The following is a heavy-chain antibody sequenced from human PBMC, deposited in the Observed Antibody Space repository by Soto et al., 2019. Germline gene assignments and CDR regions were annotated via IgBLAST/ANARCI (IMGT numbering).Heavy chain of an antibody. J-gene: IGHJ4*02. CDR2: IHHTGST. Sequence: SETLSLTCDGRSLSGYYWSWLRQSPGVGLEWIGEIHHTGSTNYNPSLKSRVTISADMSKNQLFLKLISVTAADTAVYYCARGTRRTLMPMAHFDYWGQGTLVSVSS. CDR3: ARGTRRTLMPMAHFDY. D-gene: IGHD2-2*01. CDR1: GRSLSGYY. V-gene: IGHV4-34*01.